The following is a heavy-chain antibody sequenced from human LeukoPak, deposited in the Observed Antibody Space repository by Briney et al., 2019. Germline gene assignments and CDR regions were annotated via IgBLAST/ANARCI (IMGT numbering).Heavy chain of an antibody. CDR2: VSGSGGTR. Sequence: PGGSLRLSCAASGFTFSSYGMRWVRQAPGKGLEWVAGVSGSGGTRYYAGSVKGRFTISRDNSKNTLYLQMTSLRAEDTAIYYCSKVSAYAFGESSLDYCGQGTLVTVSS. CDR3: SKVSAYAFGESSLDY. CDR1: GFTFSSYG. J-gene: IGHJ4*02. V-gene: IGHV3-23*01. D-gene: IGHD3-16*01.